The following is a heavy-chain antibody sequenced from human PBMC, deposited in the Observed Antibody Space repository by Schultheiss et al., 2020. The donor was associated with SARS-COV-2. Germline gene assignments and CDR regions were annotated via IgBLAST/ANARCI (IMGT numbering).Heavy chain of an antibody. Sequence: GGSLRLSCAASGFTFSSYGMHWVRQAPGKGLEWVAVIWYDGSNKYYADSVKGRFTISRDNSKNTLYLQMNSLRAEDTAVYYCAKKGSSGWYGKYYFDYWGQGTLVTVSS. V-gene: IGHV3-33*06. D-gene: IGHD6-19*01. CDR2: IWYDGSNK. J-gene: IGHJ4*02. CDR1: GFTFSSYG. CDR3: AKKGSSGWYGKYYFDY.